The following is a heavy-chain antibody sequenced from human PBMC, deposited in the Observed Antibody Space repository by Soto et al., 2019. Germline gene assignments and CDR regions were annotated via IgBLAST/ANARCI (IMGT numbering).Heavy chain of an antibody. CDR1: GYTFANYW. CDR3: ARQIYDSDTGPNFQYYFDS. CDR2: IYPIESDA. Sequence: GESLKISCQGSGYTFANYWIAWVRQMPGKGLELVGIIYPIESDARYSPSFQGQVIISADKTISTAYLQWSSLRASDTGMYYCARQIYDSDTGPNFQYYFDSWGQGTPVTVSS. D-gene: IGHD3-22*01. J-gene: IGHJ4*02. V-gene: IGHV5-51*01.